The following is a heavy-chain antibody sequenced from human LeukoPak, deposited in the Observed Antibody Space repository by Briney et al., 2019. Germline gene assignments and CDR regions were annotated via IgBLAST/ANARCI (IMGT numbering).Heavy chain of an antibody. Sequence: GGSLRLSCAASGFTVSSNYMSWVRQAPGKGLEWVSVIYSGGSTYYADSVKGRFTISRDNSKNTLCLQMNSLRAEDTAVYYCARDDPVGLFDYWGQGTLVTVSS. CDR2: IYSGGST. CDR1: GFTVSSNY. J-gene: IGHJ4*02. CDR3: ARDDPVGLFDY. V-gene: IGHV3-66*01.